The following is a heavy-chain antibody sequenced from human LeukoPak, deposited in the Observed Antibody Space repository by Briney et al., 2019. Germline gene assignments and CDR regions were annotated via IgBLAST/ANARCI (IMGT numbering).Heavy chain of an antibody. CDR1: GYTFTGYY. Sequence: ASVKVSCKASGYTFTGYYMHWVRQATGQGLEWMGWMNPNSGNTGYAQKFQGRVTITRNTSISTAYMELSSLRSEDTAVYYCARGRGAARGYNWFDPWGQGTLVTVSS. V-gene: IGHV1-8*03. CDR3: ARGRGAARGYNWFDP. CDR2: MNPNSGNT. D-gene: IGHD6-6*01. J-gene: IGHJ5*02.